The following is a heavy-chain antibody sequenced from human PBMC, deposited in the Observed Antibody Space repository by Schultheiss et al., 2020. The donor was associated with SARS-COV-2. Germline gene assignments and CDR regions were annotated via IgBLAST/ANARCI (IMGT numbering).Heavy chain of an antibody. CDR1: GFTFSSYS. D-gene: IGHD3-22*01. V-gene: IGHV3-48*04. CDR3: ASGPAVYSSGGSNWLDP. J-gene: IGHJ5*02. Sequence: GGSLRLSCAASGFTFSSYSMNWVRQAPGKGLEWLSYISGSSTAIHYADSLKGRFTVSRDNGKNSLYLQMDSLGVDDTGIYYCASGPAVYSSGGSNWLDPWGHGTLVTVSS. CDR2: ISGSSTAI.